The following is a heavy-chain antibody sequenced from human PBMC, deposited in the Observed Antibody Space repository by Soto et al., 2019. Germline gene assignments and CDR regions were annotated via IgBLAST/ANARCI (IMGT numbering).Heavy chain of an antibody. CDR2: INHSGST. CDR1: GGSFSGYY. Sequence: SETPSLTRAVYGGSFSGYYWSWIRQPPGKGLEWIGEINHSGSTNYNPSLKSRVTISVDTSKNQFSLKLSSVTAADTAVYYCASTYGSGSYRARYYYYIDVWGKGTTVTVSS. D-gene: IGHD3-10*01. V-gene: IGHV4-34*01. J-gene: IGHJ6*03. CDR3: ASTYGSGSYRARYYYYIDV.